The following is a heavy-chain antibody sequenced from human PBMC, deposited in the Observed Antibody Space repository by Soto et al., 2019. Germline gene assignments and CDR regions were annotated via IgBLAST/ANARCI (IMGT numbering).Heavy chain of an antibody. D-gene: IGHD2-2*01. Sequence: GGSLRLSCAASGFTFSSYAMSWVRQAPGKGLEWVSAISGSGGSTYYADSVKGRFTISRENSKNTLYLQMNSLRAEDTAVYYCAKSIRSTSCYSCGLDYWGQGTLVTVSS. CDR3: AKSIRSTSCYSCGLDY. V-gene: IGHV3-23*01. J-gene: IGHJ4*02. CDR2: ISGSGGST. CDR1: GFTFSSYA.